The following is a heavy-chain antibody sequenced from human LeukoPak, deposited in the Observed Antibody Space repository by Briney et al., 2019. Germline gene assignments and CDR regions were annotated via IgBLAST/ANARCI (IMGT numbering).Heavy chain of an antibody. CDR1: GFTFSSYA. CDR3: ARDGGDHIYAFDI. D-gene: IGHD2-21*02. CDR2: ISSNGGST. J-gene: IGHJ3*02. Sequence: GGSLRLSCAASGFTFSSYAMHWVRQAPGKGLEYVSAISSNGGSTYDAKSVKGRFTISRDNSKNTLYLQMGSLRAEDMAVYYCARDGGDHIYAFDIWGQGTMVTVSS. V-gene: IGHV3-64*01.